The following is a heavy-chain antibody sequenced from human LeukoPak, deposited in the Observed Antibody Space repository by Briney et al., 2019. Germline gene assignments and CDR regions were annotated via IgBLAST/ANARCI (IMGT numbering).Heavy chain of an antibody. V-gene: IGHV4-4*07. CDR1: GGSINSCY. CDR2: IYTSGTT. D-gene: IGHD3-22*01. J-gene: IGHJ4*02. Sequence: SETLSLTCTVSGGSINSCYWSWIRQPAGKGLEWIGRIYTSGTTNYNPSLKSRVTMSVDTSKNRFSLQLRSVTAADTAVYYCASTTYDYDTSGHYFLDYWGQGSLVTVSS. CDR3: ASTTYDYDTSGHYFLDY.